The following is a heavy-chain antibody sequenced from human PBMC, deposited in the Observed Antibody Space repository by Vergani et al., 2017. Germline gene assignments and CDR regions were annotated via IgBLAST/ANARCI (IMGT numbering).Heavy chain of an antibody. CDR3: AKVAHCSLANCPPDY. CDR1: GYTFTSYY. V-gene: IGHV1-2*02. Sequence: QVQLVQSGAEVKKPGASVKVSCKASGYTFTSYYMHWVRQAPGQGLEWMGWINPNSGGTNYAQKFQGRVTMTRDTSISTAYMELSRLRSDDTAVYYCAKVAHCSLANCPPDYWGQGTLVTVSS. D-gene: IGHD2-15*01. CDR2: INPNSGGT. J-gene: IGHJ4*02.